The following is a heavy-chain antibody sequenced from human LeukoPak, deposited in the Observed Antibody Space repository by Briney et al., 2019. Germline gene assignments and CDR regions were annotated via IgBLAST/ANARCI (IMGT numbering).Heavy chain of an antibody. CDR1: GGSISSTTYY. V-gene: IGHV4-39*01. D-gene: IGHD5-24*01. CDR2: LYYSGST. J-gene: IGHJ4*02. CDR3: ARGGNNYAAAH. Sequence: PSETLSLTCTVSGGSISSTTYYWGWIRQPPGKGLEWIGSLYYSGSTYYNPSLKSRVTISVDTSKNQFSLKLNSVTAADTAVYYCARGGNNYAAAHWGQGTLVTVSS.